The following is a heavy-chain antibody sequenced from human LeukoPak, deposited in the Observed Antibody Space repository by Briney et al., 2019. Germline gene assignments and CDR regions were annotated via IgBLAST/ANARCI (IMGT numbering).Heavy chain of an antibody. CDR1: GFIFSSYA. CDR2: ISGSGGST. Sequence: GGSLRLSCAASGFIFSSYAMSWVRQAPGKGLEWVSAISGSGGSTYYADSVKGRFTISRDNSKNTLYLQMNSLRAEDTAVYYCAGYLGYCSGGSCPFFYWGQGTLVTVSS. D-gene: IGHD2-15*01. V-gene: IGHV3-23*01. J-gene: IGHJ4*02. CDR3: AGYLGYCSGGSCPFFY.